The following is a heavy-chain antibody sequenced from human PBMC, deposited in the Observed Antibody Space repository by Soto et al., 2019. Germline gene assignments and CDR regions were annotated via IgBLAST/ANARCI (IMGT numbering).Heavy chain of an antibody. J-gene: IGHJ4*02. CDR3: TTQEIVGATGY. CDR2: IYYGGST. Sequence: PSDTLSLTCAVSGGSLSSGDYCWNCIRQPPGKGLEWIGYIYYGGSTYNNPSLQSRVTMSLDRSRNQFSLELNSVTAADTAVYYCTTQEIVGATGYWGQGTLVTVSS. V-gene: IGHV4-30-2*01. D-gene: IGHD1-26*01. CDR1: GGSLSSGDYC.